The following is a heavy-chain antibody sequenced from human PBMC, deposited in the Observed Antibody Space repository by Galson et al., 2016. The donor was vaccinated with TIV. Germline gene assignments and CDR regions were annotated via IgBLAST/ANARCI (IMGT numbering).Heavy chain of an antibody. D-gene: IGHD3-16*02. V-gene: IGHV2-70*04. CDR2: IDWEDDR. CDR1: GFSLTTTGMR. J-gene: IGHJ3*02. CDR3: ARMYRHGFHI. Sequence: PALVKPTQTLTLTCSVSGFSLTTTGMRVSWIRQPPGGALEWRARIDWEDDRFYSPSLKTRLSISKDTSNDQVGLTMTNMDPVDTATYYCARMYRHGFHIWGQGTMVSVSS.